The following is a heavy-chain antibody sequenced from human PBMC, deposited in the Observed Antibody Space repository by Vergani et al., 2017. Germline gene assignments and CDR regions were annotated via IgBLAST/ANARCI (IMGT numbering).Heavy chain of an antibody. CDR1: GFTFSSYA. Sequence: EVQLLESGGGLVQPGGSLRLSCAASGFTFSSYAMSWVRQGPGKGLEWVSAISGSGGSTYYADSVKGRFTISRDNSKNTLYLQMNSLRAEDTAVYYCAKGEYSYGYVGYFDYWGQGTLVTVSS. CDR2: ISGSGGST. V-gene: IGHV3-23*01. J-gene: IGHJ4*02. D-gene: IGHD5-18*01. CDR3: AKGEYSYGYVGYFDY.